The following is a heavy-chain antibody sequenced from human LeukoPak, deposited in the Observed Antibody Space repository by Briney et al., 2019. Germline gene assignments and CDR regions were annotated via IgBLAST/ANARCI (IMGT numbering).Heavy chain of an antibody. CDR3: ARGYCSGGSCPADY. D-gene: IGHD2-15*01. CDR1: GGSISSSSYY. J-gene: IGHJ4*02. Sequence: PSETLSLTCTVSGGSISSSSYYWGWIRQPPGKGLEWIGSIYYSGSTYYNPSLKSRVTISVDTSKNQFSLKLSSVTAADTAVYYCARGYCSGGSCPADYWGQGTLVTVSS. V-gene: IGHV4-39*07. CDR2: IYYSGST.